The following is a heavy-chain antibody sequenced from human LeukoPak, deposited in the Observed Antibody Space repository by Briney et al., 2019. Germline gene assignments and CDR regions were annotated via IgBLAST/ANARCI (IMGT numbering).Heavy chain of an antibody. CDR1: GGSISSYY. CDR2: IYYSGST. Sequence: SETLSLTCTVSGGSISSYYWSWIRQPPGKGLGWIGYIYYSGSTNYNPSLKSRVTISVDTSKNQFSLKLSSVTAADTAVYYCASSIASSWFDPWGQGTLVTVSS. J-gene: IGHJ5*02. D-gene: IGHD5/OR15-5a*01. CDR3: ASSIASSWFDP. V-gene: IGHV4-59*08.